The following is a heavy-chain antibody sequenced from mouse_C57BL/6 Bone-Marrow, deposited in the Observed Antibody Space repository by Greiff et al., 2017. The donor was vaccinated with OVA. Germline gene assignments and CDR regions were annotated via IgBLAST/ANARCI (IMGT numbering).Heavy chain of an antibody. CDR2: INPYNGDT. V-gene: IGHV1-20*01. CDR1: GYSFTGYF. D-gene: IGHD1-1*01. J-gene: IGHJ4*01. CDR3: ARWGYYDSYAMDY. Sequence: VQLKQSGPELVKPGDSVKISCKASGYSFTGYFMNWVMQSHGKSLEWIGRINPYNGDTFYNQKFKGKATLTVDKSSSTAHMELRSLTSEDSAVYYCARWGYYDSYAMDYWGQGTSVTVSS.